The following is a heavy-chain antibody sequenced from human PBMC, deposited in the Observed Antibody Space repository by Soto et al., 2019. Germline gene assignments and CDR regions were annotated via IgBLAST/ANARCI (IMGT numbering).Heavy chain of an antibody. V-gene: IGHV3-30-3*01. D-gene: IGHD5-18*01. CDR2: ISYDGSNK. CDR1: GFTFSSYA. CDR3: AREKYSYGSPPDY. Sequence: PVGSLRLSCAASGFTFSSYAMHWVRQAPGKGLEWVAVISYDGSNKYYADSVKGRFTISRDNSKNTLYLQMNSLRAEDTAVYYCAREKYSYGSPPDYWGQGTLVTVSS. J-gene: IGHJ4*02.